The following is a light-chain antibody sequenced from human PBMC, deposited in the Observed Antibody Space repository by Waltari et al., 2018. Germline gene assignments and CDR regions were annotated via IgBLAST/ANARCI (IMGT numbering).Light chain of an antibody. CDR3: QQYYSTPFT. Sequence: SVLYSSNNKNYLAWYQQKPGQPPKLLIYWASTRESGVPDRFSGSGSGTEFTLTISSLQAEDVAVYYCQQYYSTPFTFGPGTKVDIK. V-gene: IGKV4-1*01. J-gene: IGKJ3*01. CDR1: SVLYSSNNKNY. CDR2: WAS.